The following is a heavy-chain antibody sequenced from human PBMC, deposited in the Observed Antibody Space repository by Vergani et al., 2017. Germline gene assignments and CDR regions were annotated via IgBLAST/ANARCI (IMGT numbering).Heavy chain of an antibody. Sequence: QVQLVESGGGVVQPGRSLRLSCAASGFTFSSYAMHWVRQAPGKGLEWVAVISYDGSNKYYADSVKGRFTISRDNSKNTLYLQMNSVRAEDTAGYYCARVDTAMVGYYYYYMDVWGKGTTVTVSS. CDR2: ISYDGSNK. CDR3: ARVDTAMVGYYYYYMDV. D-gene: IGHD5-18*01. J-gene: IGHJ6*03. CDR1: GFTFSSYA. V-gene: IGHV3-30-3*01.